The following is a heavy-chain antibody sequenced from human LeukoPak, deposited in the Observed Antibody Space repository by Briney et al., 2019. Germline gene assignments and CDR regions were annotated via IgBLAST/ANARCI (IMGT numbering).Heavy chain of an antibody. CDR2: ISSSSSYI. CDR1: GFTFSSYS. Sequence: PGGSLRLSCAASGFTFSSYSMNWVRQAPGKGLEWVSSISSSSSYIYYADSVKGRFTISRDNAKNSLYLQMNSLRAEDTAVYYCARGGIVVVTYAFDMWGKGTMITVSS. CDR3: ARGGIVVVTYAFDM. D-gene: IGHD2-21*02. J-gene: IGHJ3*02. V-gene: IGHV3-21*01.